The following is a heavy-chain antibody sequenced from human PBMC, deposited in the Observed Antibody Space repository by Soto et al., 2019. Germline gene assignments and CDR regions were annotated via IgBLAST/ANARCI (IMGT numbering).Heavy chain of an antibody. J-gene: IGHJ4*02. CDR1: GFTFSSYG. CDR3: AKERYYYGSGTLYYFDY. Sequence: QVQLVESGGGVVQPGRSLRLSCAASGFTFSSYGMHWVRQAPGKGLEWVAVISYDGSNKYYADSVKGRFTISRDNSKNTLYLQMNSLRAEDTAVYYCAKERYYYGSGTLYYFDYWGQGTLVTVSS. D-gene: IGHD3-10*01. V-gene: IGHV3-30*18. CDR2: ISYDGSNK.